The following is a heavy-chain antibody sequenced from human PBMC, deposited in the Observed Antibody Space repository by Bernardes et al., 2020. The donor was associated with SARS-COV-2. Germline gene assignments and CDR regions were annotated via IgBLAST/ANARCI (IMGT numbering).Heavy chain of an antibody. CDR2: FYYSGNT. D-gene: IGHD3-10*01. CDR1: GGSISGGSYG. J-gene: IGHJ6*02. Sequence: SETLSLTCTVSGGSISGGSYGWGRIRQPPGKGLEWIGTFYYSGNTYYNPSLKSRLTKSVDTSKNQFSLELRSVTAADTAVYYCSRPGVTMIRGPPRRLSYGMDVWGQGTTVTVSS. V-gene: IGHV4-39*01. CDR3: SRPGVTMIRGPPRRLSYGMDV.